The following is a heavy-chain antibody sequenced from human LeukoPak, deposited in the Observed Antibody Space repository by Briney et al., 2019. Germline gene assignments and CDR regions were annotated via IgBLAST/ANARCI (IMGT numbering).Heavy chain of an antibody. CDR3: AKVRLWFGELSWFDP. V-gene: IGHV3-30*18. CDR1: GFTFSSYG. CDR2: ISYDGSNK. Sequence: GGSLRLSCAASGFTFSSYGMHWVRQAPGKGLEWVAVISYDGSNKYYADSVKGRFTISRDNSKNTLYLQMNSLRAEDTAVYYCAKVRLWFGELSWFDPWGQGTLVTVSS. J-gene: IGHJ5*02. D-gene: IGHD3-10*01.